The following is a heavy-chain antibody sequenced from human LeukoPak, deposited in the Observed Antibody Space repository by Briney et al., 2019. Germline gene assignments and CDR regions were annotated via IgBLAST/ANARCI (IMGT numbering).Heavy chain of an antibody. D-gene: IGHD6-13*01. J-gene: IGHJ4*02. Sequence: GGSLRLSCAASGFTFSSYSMNWVRQAPGRGLEWVSYISSSSSTIYYADSVKGRFTISRDNAKNSLYLQMNSLRAEDTAVYYCARDPGIAAAGPIFDYWGQGTLVTVSS. CDR1: GFTFSSYS. CDR3: ARDPGIAAAGPIFDY. CDR2: ISSSSSTI. V-gene: IGHV3-48*04.